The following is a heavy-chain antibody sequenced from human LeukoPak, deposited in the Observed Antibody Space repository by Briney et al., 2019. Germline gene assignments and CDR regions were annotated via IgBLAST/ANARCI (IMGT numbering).Heavy chain of an antibody. D-gene: IGHD3-3*01. J-gene: IGHJ6*03. V-gene: IGHV1-18*04. CDR3: ARKYYDFWSGYTELNYYMDV. Sequence: ASVKVSCKASGYTFTGYYMHWVRQAPGQGLEWMGWISAYNGNTNYAQKLQGRVTMTTDASTSTAYMELRRLRSDDTAVYYCARKYYDFWSGYTELNYYMDVWGKGTTVTVSS. CDR1: GYTFTGYY. CDR2: ISAYNGNT.